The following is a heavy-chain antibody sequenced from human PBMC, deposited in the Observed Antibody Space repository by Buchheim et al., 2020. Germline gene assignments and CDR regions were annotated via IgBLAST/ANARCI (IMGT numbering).Heavy chain of an antibody. CDR2: MNPNSGNT. J-gene: IGHJ6*02. V-gene: IGHV1-8*01. Sequence: QVQLVQSGAEVKKPGASVKVSCKASGYTFTSYDINWVRQATGQGLEWIGWMNPNSGNTGYAQKFQGRVTMTRNTSISTAYMDLSSLRSEDTAVYYCARDLGYCSGGSCYGYYYYGRDVWGQGTT. CDR3: ARDLGYCSGGSCYGYYYYGRDV. CDR1: GYTFTSYD. D-gene: IGHD2-15*01.